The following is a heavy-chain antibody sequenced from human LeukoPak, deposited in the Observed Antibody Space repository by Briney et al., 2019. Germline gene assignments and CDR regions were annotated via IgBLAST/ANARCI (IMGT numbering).Heavy chain of an antibody. Sequence: PGGSLRLSCAASGFSFSSYGIHWVRQAPGKGLEWVALISFDGSYKLYADSVKGRFIISRDNSKNTVYLEMNGLRAEDTALYYCVRLSPVAMKAVSYWFLDLWGRGTLVTVSS. V-gene: IGHV3-33*01. CDR3: VRLSPVAMKAVSYWFLDL. CDR2: ISFDGSYK. J-gene: IGHJ2*01. CDR1: GFSFSSYG. D-gene: IGHD3-22*01.